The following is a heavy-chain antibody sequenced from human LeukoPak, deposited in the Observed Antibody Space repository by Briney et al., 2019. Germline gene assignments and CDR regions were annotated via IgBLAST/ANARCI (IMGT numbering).Heavy chain of an antibody. D-gene: IGHD3-3*01. V-gene: IGHV4-59*01. Sequence: PSETLSLTCTDSGGSISSYYWSWIRQPPGKGLEWIGYIYYSGSTNYNPSLKSRVTISVDTSKNQFSLKLSSVTAADTAVYYCARAYDFWSGYRSEYYYYMDVWGKGTTVTVSS. CDR3: ARAYDFWSGYRSEYYYYMDV. J-gene: IGHJ6*03. CDR2: IYYSGST. CDR1: GGSISSYY.